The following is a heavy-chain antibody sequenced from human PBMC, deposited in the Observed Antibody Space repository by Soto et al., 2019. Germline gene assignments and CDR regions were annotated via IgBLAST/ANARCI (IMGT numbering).Heavy chain of an antibody. CDR3: AKDRDTIFGVVRLRPGWFDP. V-gene: IGHV3-30*18. Sequence: GGSLRLSCAASGFTFSSYGMHWVRQAPGKGLEWVAVISYDGSNKYYADSVKGRFTISRDNSKNTLYLQMNSLRAEDTAVYYCAKDRDTIFGVVRLRPGWFDPWGQGTLVTVSS. D-gene: IGHD3-3*01. J-gene: IGHJ5*02. CDR1: GFTFSSYG. CDR2: ISYDGSNK.